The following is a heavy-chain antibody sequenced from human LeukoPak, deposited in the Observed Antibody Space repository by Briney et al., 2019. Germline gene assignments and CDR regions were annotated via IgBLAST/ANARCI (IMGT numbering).Heavy chain of an antibody. V-gene: IGHV3-30-3*01. Sequence: GGSLRLSCAASGXTFSDYAIHLVRQAPGKGLEWVAVISHDGSKKYYADSVKGRFTISRDNSKSSLYLQMNSLRAEDTAVYYCFEGPPVVPGWGQGTLVTVSS. J-gene: IGHJ4*02. D-gene: IGHD3-10*01. CDR1: GXTFSDYA. CDR3: FEGPPVVPG. CDR2: ISHDGSKK.